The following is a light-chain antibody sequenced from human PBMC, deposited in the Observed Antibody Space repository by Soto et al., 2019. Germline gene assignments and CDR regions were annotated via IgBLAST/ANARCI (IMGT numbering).Light chain of an antibody. CDR1: XXXVGRYNY. J-gene: IGLJ1*01. V-gene: IGLV2-14*01. CDR2: EVS. CDR3: SSYTSSSTLV. Sequence: QSALTQPASVSXSPXXXITISCTXXXXXVGRYNYVSWYQQHPGKAPKLMIYEVSNRPSGVSDRFSGSKSGNTASLTISGLQAEDEADYYCSSYTSSSTLVFGTGTKVTVL.